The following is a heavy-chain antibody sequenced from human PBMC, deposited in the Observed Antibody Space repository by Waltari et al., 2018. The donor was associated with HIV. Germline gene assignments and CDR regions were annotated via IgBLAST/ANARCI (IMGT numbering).Heavy chain of an antibody. CDR3: AKDITMVRGVASFYGMDV. D-gene: IGHD3-10*01. J-gene: IGHJ6*02. Sequence: EVQLLESGGGLVQPGGSLRLSCAASGFPFSSYAMSWVRQAPGKGLEWVSAISGSGGSTYYADSVKGRFTISRDNSKNTLYLQMNSLRAEDTAVYYCAKDITMVRGVASFYGMDVWGQGTTVTVSS. V-gene: IGHV3-23*01. CDR1: GFPFSSYA. CDR2: ISGSGGST.